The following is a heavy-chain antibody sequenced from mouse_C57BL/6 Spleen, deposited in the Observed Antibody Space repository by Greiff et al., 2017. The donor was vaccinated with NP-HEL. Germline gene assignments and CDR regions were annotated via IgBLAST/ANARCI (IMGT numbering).Heavy chain of an antibody. CDR3: ARFSNYGHWYFDV. Sequence: QVQLQQPGAELVKPGASVKLSCKASGYTFTSYWMHWVKQRPGQGLEWIGMIHPNSGSTNYNEKFKSKATLTVDKSSSTAYMQLSSLTSEDSAVYYCARFSNYGHWYFDVWGKGTTVTVSS. CDR1: GYTFTSYW. J-gene: IGHJ1*03. CDR2: IHPNSGST. D-gene: IGHD2-5*01. V-gene: IGHV1-64*01.